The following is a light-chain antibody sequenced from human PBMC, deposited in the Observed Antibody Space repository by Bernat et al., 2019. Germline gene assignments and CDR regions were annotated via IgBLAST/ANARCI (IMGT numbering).Light chain of an antibody. CDR1: SSNIGAGHD. J-gene: IGLJ2*01. Sequence: QSVLTQPPSVSGAPGQRVTISCTGSSSNIGAGHDVHWYQQLPGTAPKLLIYGNSNRPSGVPDRFSGSKSGTSATLGITGLQTGDEADYHCGTWDSSLSAVVFGGGTKLTVL. CDR2: GNS. V-gene: IGLV1-40*01. CDR3: GTWDSSLSAVV.